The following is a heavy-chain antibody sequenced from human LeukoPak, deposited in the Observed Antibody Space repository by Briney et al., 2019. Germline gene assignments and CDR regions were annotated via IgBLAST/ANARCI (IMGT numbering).Heavy chain of an antibody. J-gene: IGHJ4*02. CDR2: IRGDESAR. D-gene: IGHD1-26*01. CDR3: ARDVGGSLDY. Sequence: GGALRLSCAASGFTFSTYWMAWVRQAPGKGLEWVANIRGDESARHQADSVKGRFTISRDNAKKSVYLQMSSLRGEDTAVYYCARDVGGSLDYWGQGTLVTVSS. CDR1: GFTFSTYW. V-gene: IGHV3-7*01.